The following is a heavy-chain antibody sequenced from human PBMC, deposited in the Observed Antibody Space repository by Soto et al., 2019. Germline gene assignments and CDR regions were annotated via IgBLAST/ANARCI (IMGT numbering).Heavy chain of an antibody. Sequence: QVHLVQSGAEVKKPGASVKVSCKASGYTFTSYGITWLRQAPGQGREWMGWISAHSGNTDYAQKLQGRVIVTRDTSTSPAYMELRSLIADVTAGYYCARGRYGDYWGQGALVTVSS. CDR1: GYTFTSYG. V-gene: IGHV1-18*01. CDR2: ISAHSGNT. D-gene: IGHD1-1*01. J-gene: IGHJ4*02. CDR3: ARGRYGDY.